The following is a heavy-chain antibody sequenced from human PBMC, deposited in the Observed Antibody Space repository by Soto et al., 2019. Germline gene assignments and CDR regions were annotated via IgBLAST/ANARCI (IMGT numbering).Heavy chain of an antibody. CDR2: IWYDGSNK. D-gene: IGHD3-10*01. CDR3: ARESMGYTGSGSGYYASDA. Sequence: QVQLVESGGGVVQPGRSLRLSCAASGFTFSSYGMHWVRQAPGKGLEWVAVIWYDGSNKYYADSVKGRFTISRDNSKNPLDLQMKSLRAEDTAVEYCARESMGYTGSGSGYYASDAWGQGSTVTVSS. V-gene: IGHV3-33*01. CDR1: GFTFSSYG. J-gene: IGHJ6*02.